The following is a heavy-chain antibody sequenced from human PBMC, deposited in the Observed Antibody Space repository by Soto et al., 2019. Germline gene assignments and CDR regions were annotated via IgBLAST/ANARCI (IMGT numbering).Heavy chain of an antibody. CDR1: GFTFSNAW. CDR2: IKSKTDGGTT. Sequence: GGSLRLSCAASGFTFSNAWMSWVRQAPGKGLEWVGRIKSKTDGGTTDYAAPVKGRFTISRDDSKNTLYLQMNSLKTEDTAVYYCTTDPLGYCSGGSCYFDYWGQGTLVTVSS. V-gene: IGHV3-15*01. CDR3: TTDPLGYCSGGSCYFDY. J-gene: IGHJ4*02. D-gene: IGHD2-15*01.